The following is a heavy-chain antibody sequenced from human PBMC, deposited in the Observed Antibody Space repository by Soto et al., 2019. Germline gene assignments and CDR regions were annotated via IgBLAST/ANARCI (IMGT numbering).Heavy chain of an antibody. Sequence: QVQLAQSGPEVKLPGASVRISCRTAGYSFKNYAIHWVRKAPGKKLEWMGWSNEGSGNTIYSQKFQGRMSIARDTSASTSYLDLRSLTSEETAIDFCERDDRNISGAVTLDYWGPGTLVTVSS. CDR2: SNEGSGNT. D-gene: IGHD3-3*02. CDR1: GYSFKNYA. V-gene: IGHV1-3*01. CDR3: ERDDRNISGAVTLDY. J-gene: IGHJ4*02.